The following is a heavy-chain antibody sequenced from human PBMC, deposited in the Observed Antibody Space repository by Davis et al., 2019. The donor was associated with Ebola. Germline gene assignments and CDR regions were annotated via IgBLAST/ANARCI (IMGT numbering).Heavy chain of an antibody. D-gene: IGHD3-16*01. Sequence: GESLKISCAASGSTVSNYDMHWVRQSPGSGLEWVSGFETTGDTYYSDSVKGRFSISRESAKNSVFLQMNSLRAGDTAVYYCARDSLLGGFDPWGQGTLVIVSS. CDR1: GSTVSNYD. CDR2: FETTGDT. CDR3: ARDSLLGGFDP. J-gene: IGHJ5*02. V-gene: IGHV3-13*01.